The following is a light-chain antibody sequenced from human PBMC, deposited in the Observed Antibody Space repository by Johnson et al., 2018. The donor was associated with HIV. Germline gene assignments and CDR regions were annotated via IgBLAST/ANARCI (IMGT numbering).Light chain of an antibody. V-gene: IGLV1-51*02. J-gene: IGLJ1*01. CDR3: GTWDSSLSVEV. CDR2: ENN. Sequence: QSVLTQPPSVSAAPGQKVTISCSGSSSNIGNNSVSWYQQLPGTAPKLLLYENNKRPSGIPDRFSGSKSGTSATLGITGLQTGDEADYYCGTWDSSLSVEVFGTGTKVTVL. CDR1: SSNIGNNS.